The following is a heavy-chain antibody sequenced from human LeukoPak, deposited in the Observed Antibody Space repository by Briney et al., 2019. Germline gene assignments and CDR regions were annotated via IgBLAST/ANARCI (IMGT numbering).Heavy chain of an antibody. CDR2: IKSKTDGGTT. J-gene: IGHJ1*01. Sequence: GSLRLSCAASGFIFSNAWMNWVRQAPGKGLEWVGRIKSKTDGGTTDYAAPVKGRFTISRDDSKSTLYLQMNSLKTEDTAMYXXIRXGYXLLEYSQHWGQGTLVTVSS. D-gene: IGHD1-26*01. V-gene: IGHV3-15*07. CDR1: GFIFSNAW. CDR3: IRXGYXLLEYSQH.